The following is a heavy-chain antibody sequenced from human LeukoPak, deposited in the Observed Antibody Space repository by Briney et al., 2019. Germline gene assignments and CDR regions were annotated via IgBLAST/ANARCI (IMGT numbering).Heavy chain of an antibody. D-gene: IGHD6-19*01. CDR2: VSGYSDFI. CDR3: AIEGWYSDAFDF. J-gene: IGHJ3*01. Sequence: AGGSLRLSCAASGFTLSSYSMNWVRHTPEKGLEWVAIVSGYSDFIFYADSVKGRFTVSRDNAKNSLYPQMNSLRAEDTAVYYCAIEGWYSDAFDFWGQGTMVTVSS. V-gene: IGHV3-21*01. CDR1: GFTLSSYS.